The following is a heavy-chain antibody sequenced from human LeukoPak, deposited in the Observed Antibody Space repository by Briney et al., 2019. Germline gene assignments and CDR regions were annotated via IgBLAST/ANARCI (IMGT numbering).Heavy chain of an antibody. J-gene: IGHJ4*02. Sequence: PGGSLRLSCAASGFTFSSYAMHWVRQAPGKGLEWVAVISYDGSNKYYADSVKGRFTISRDNSKNPLYLQMNSLRAEDTAVYYCAKSSSGYYTFDYWGQGTLVTVSS. CDR2: ISYDGSNK. D-gene: IGHD3-22*01. CDR3: AKSSSGYYTFDY. V-gene: IGHV3-30-3*02. CDR1: GFTFSSYA.